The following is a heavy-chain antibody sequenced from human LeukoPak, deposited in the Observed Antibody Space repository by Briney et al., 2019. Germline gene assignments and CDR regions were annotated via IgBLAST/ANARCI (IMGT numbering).Heavy chain of an antibody. Sequence: KTSETLSLTCTVSGGSISSYYWSWIRQPPGKGLEWIGYIYYSGSTNYNPSLKSRVTISVDTSKNQFSLKLSSVTAADTAVYYCARQLYIRDAFDIWGQGTMVTVSS. CDR2: IYYSGST. J-gene: IGHJ3*02. D-gene: IGHD2-2*02. CDR1: GGSISSYY. V-gene: IGHV4-59*08. CDR3: ARQLYIRDAFDI.